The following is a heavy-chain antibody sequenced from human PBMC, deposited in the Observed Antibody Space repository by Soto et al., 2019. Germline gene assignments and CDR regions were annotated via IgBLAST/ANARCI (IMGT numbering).Heavy chain of an antibody. D-gene: IGHD3-3*01. J-gene: IGHJ4*02. CDR1: GFTFDNYA. CDR3: AKGVAGWYYFDY. CDR2: ISWSSGSL. Sequence: EVQLVESGGGLVQPGRSLRLSCAASGFTFDNYAIHWVRQAPGKGLEWVSGISWSSGSLGYADSVKGRFTISRDNAKNSLYLHMNSLRAEATALYYCAKGVAGWYYFDYWGQGTLVTVSS. V-gene: IGHV3-9*01.